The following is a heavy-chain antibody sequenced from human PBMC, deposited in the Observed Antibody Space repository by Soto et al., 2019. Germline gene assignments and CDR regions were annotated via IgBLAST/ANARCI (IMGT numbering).Heavy chain of an antibody. Sequence: GGSLRLSCAAYGFTFSRYWMHWVRQAPGKGLVWVSRISGEGISTNYADSVKGRFTASRDNAKNTVYLEMSSLRAEDTAVYYCIRDLRSGDFWGQGTLVTVSS. D-gene: IGHD6-19*01. V-gene: IGHV3-74*01. CDR1: GFTFSRYW. CDR2: ISGEGIST. CDR3: IRDLRSGDF. J-gene: IGHJ4*02.